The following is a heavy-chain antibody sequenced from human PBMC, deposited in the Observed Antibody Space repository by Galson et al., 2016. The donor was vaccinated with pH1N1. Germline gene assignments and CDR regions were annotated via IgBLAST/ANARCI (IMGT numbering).Heavy chain of an antibody. J-gene: IGHJ4*02. Sequence: SLRLSCAASGFTFSRYYMTWVRQAPGKGLEWVANIKQDGSEKNYVDSVKGRFTISRDNAKNSVYLQMNSLRTEDTAVYYCARDSEYSGHEGFHWAQGTLVIVSP. D-gene: IGHD5-12*01. CDR3: ARDSEYSGHEGFH. V-gene: IGHV3-7*01. CDR2: IKQDGSEK. CDR1: GFTFSRYY.